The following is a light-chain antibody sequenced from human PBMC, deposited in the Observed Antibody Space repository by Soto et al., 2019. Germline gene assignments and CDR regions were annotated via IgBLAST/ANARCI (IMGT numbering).Light chain of an antibody. CDR2: AAS. CDR3: QQANSFPLT. CDR1: QSLGSW. Sequence: DIQMTQSPSTLSASVVDRATLTCLASQSLGSWLAWHQQRPGKAPKLLISAASSMQSGVPARFSGSGSGTDFTLTISSLQPEDFATYYCQQANSFPLTFGGGTKVDIK. J-gene: IGKJ4*01. V-gene: IGKV1-12*01.